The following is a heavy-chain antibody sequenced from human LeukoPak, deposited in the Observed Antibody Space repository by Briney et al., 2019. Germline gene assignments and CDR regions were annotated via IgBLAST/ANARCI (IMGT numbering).Heavy chain of an antibody. D-gene: IGHD5-24*01. CDR1: GGSFSGYY. CDR2: INHSGST. CDR3: ARRRRWLQGYFDY. V-gene: IGHV4-34*01. J-gene: IGHJ4*02. Sequence: SETLSLTCAVYGGSFSGYYWSWIRQPPGKGLEWIGEINHSGSTNYNPSLKSRVTISVDTSKNQFSLKLSSVTAADTAVYYCARRRRWLQGYFDYWGQGTLVTVSS.